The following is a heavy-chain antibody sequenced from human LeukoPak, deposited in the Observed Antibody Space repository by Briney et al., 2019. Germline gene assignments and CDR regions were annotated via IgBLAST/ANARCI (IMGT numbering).Heavy chain of an antibody. J-gene: IGHJ4*02. CDR2: MSGSGGRT. Sequence: GGSLRLSCAASGFTFNTYAMSWVRQAPGKGLEWVSAMSGSGGRTYYADSVKGRFTISRDDSENTLYLQMNSLRAEDTAVYYCAKATGYLLWGQGTLVTVSS. D-gene: IGHD1-14*01. V-gene: IGHV3-23*01. CDR3: AKATGYLL. CDR1: GFTFNTYA.